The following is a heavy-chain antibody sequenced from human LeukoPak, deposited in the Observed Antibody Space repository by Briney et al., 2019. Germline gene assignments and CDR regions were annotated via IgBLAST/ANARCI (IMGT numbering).Heavy chain of an antibody. CDR1: GDSVSGNSAA. CDR3: ARGRQQLALFDY. J-gene: IGHJ4*02. V-gene: IGHV6-1*01. D-gene: IGHD6-13*01. CDR2: TYYRSKWYN. Sequence: SQTLSLTCAISGDSVSGNSAAWNWIRQSPSRGLEWLGRTYYRSKWYNGYAVSVKSRIIINPDTSKNQISLQLNSVTLEDTAVYYCARGRQQLALFDYWGQGTLVTVSS.